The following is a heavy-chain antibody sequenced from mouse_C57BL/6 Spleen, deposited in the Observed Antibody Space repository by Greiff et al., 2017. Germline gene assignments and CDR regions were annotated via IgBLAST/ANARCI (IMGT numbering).Heavy chain of an antibody. D-gene: IGHD1-1*01. CDR3: ARDGSSYLYYFDY. J-gene: IGHJ2*01. CDR2: IHPNSGST. Sequence: QVQLQQPGAELVKPGALVKLSCKASGYTFTSYWMHWVKQRPGQGLEWIGMIHPNSGSTNYNEKFKSKATLTVDKSSSTAYMQLSSLTSEDSAVYYCARDGSSYLYYFDYWGQGTTLTVSS. V-gene: IGHV1-64*01. CDR1: GYTFTSYW.